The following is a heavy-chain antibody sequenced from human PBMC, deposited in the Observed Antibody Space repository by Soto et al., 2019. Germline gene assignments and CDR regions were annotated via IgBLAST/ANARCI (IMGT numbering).Heavy chain of an antibody. Sequence: PSETLSLTCTVSGGSISSYYWSWIRQPPGKGLEWIGYVYYSGSTNYNPSLKSRVTISVDTSKNQFSLKLSSVTAADTAVYYCARRYGWNFDYWGQGTLVTVSS. D-gene: IGHD6-19*01. CDR2: VYYSGST. CDR1: GGSISSYY. CDR3: ARRYGWNFDY. V-gene: IGHV4-59*08. J-gene: IGHJ4*02.